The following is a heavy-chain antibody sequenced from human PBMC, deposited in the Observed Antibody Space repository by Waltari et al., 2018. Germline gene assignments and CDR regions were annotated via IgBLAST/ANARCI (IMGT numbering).Heavy chain of an antibody. CDR3: ARFGDFGDSGYFHY. D-gene: IGHD4-17*01. V-gene: IGHV3-53*02. CDR1: GFNVSSNY. Sequence: EVQLVETGGGLIQSGGSLRPSCAASGFNVSSNYMNWVCQAPGKGLEWVSIIYSGDTTDYADFVKGRFTISRDNSKNTLYLQMNSVRVEDTAMYYCARFGDFGDSGYFHYWGQGTLVTVSS. CDR2: IYSGDTT. J-gene: IGHJ4*02.